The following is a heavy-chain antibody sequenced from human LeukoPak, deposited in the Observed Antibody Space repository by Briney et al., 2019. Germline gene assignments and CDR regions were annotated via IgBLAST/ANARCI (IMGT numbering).Heavy chain of an antibody. J-gene: IGHJ6*02. D-gene: IGHD2-21*01. Sequence: PGRSLRLSCAASGFTFSSYTIHWVRQPPGKGLEWVAVISFDGSNKYYADSVKGRFTISRDNPRNSLYLQMNSLRAEDTAVYYCARYCGGDCYGMDVWGQGTTVTVSS. V-gene: IGHV3-30-3*01. CDR2: ISFDGSNK. CDR1: GFTFSSYT. CDR3: ARYCGGDCYGMDV.